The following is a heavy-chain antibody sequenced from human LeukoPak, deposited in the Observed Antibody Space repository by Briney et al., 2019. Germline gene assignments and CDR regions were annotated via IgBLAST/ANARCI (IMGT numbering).Heavy chain of an antibody. V-gene: IGHV3-23*01. CDR3: AKAPRGGYDSRIDY. CDR1: GFTFSSYA. D-gene: IGHD5-12*01. CDR2: ISGSGGST. J-gene: IGHJ4*02. Sequence: GGSLRLSCAASGFTFSSYALSWVRQAPGKGLEWVSSISGSGGSTYYADSVKGQFTISRDNSKNTLYLQMNSLRDEDTAIYYCAKAPRGGYDSRIDYWGQETLVTVSS.